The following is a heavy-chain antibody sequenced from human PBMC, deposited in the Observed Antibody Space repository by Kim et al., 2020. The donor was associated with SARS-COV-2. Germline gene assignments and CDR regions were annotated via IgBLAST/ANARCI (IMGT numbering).Heavy chain of an antibody. V-gene: IGHV4-39*01. CDR3: ARLASNYYDSSGYYSRAIAY. Sequence: SETLSLTCTVSGGSISSSSYYWGWIRQPPGKGLEWIGSIYYSGSTYYNPSLKSRVTISVDTSKNQFSLKLSSVTAADTAVYYCARLASNYYDSSGYYSRAIAYWGQGTLVTVSS. CDR2: IYYSGST. J-gene: IGHJ4*02. CDR1: GGSISSSSYY. D-gene: IGHD3-22*01.